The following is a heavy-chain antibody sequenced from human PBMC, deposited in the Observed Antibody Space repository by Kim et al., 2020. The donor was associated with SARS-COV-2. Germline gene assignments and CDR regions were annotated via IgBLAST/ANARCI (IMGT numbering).Heavy chain of an antibody. V-gene: IGHV3-11*06. CDR2: ISGDGSYT. CDR3: ARAAHTSSSGYCDP. J-gene: IGHJ5*02. Sequence: GGSLRLSCAASGFSFNDYYVNWIRQVPGQGLEWLSHISGDGSYTQYADSVRGRFRISRDNTRKSVYLQINSLRPEDTAVYYCARAAHTSSSGYCDPWGQGTLVTVST. CDR1: GFSFNDYY. D-gene: IGHD6-6*01.